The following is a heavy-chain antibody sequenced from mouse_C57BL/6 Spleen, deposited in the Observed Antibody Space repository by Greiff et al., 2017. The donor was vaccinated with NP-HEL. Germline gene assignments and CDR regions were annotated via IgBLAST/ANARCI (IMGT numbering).Heavy chain of an antibody. D-gene: IGHD2-12*01. J-gene: IGHJ3*01. CDR1: GYSFTGYY. V-gene: IGHV1-42*01. CDR2: INPSTGGT. Sequence: VQLQQSGPELVKPGASVKISSKASGYSFTGYYMNWVKQSPEKSLEWIGEINPSTGGTTYNQKFKAKATLTVDKSSSTAYMQLKSLTSEDSAVYYCATAYYRGAWFAYWGQGTLVTVSA. CDR3: ATAYYRGAWFAY.